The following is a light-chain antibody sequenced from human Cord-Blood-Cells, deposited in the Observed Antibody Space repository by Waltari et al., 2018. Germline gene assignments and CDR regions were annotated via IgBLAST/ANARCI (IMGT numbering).Light chain of an antibody. CDR2: GAS. CDR3: QQYGSSPYT. J-gene: IGKJ2*01. V-gene: IGKV3-20*01. CDR1: QRVSSSY. Sequence: EIVLTQSPGTLSLSPGERATLSCRASQRVSSSYLAWYQQKPGQAPRLLIYGASSRATGIPDSFIGSGSGTDFTLTISRLEPEDFAVYYCQQYGSSPYTFGQGTKLEIK.